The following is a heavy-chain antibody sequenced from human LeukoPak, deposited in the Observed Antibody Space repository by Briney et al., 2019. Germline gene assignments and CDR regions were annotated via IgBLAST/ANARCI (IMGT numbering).Heavy chain of an antibody. V-gene: IGHV3-23*01. CDR1: GFTFSSYA. D-gene: IGHD2-2*01. J-gene: IGHJ4*02. CDR2: ISGSGGST. CDR3: AKDLGYCSSTNCYLDY. Sequence: GGSLRLSCAASGFTFSSYAMSWVRQAPGKGLGWVSAISGSGGSTYYADSVKGRFTISRDNSKNTLYLQMNSLRTEDTAVYYCAKDLGYCSSTNCYLDYWGQGTLVTVSS.